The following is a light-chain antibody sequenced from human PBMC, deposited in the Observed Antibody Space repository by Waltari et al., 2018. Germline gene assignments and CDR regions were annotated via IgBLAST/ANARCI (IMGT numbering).Light chain of an antibody. CDR1: SSAVGSYNL. Sequence: QSALTQPASVAGSPGQPITIPCTGTSSAVGSYNLVYSYQQHPGKAPKLMIYEVSKRPSGVSNRFSGSKSGNTASLTISGLQAEDEADYYCCSYAGSSTLWVFGGGTKLTVL. V-gene: IGLV2-23*02. CDR2: EVS. J-gene: IGLJ3*02. CDR3: CSYAGSSTLWV.